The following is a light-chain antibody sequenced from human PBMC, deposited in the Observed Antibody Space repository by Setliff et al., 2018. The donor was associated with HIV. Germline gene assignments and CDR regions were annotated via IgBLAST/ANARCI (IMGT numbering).Light chain of an antibody. V-gene: IGKV3-15*01. J-gene: IGKJ1*01. CDR3: QQYNNWPQT. CDR2: GAS. CDR1: QSVSSN. Sequence: ILMTQSPATLSVSPGERATLSCRASQSVSSNLAWYQQKPGQAPRLLIYGASTRATGIPARVSGSGSGTEFTLTISSLQSEDFAVYYCQQYNNWPQTFGQGTKVDIK.